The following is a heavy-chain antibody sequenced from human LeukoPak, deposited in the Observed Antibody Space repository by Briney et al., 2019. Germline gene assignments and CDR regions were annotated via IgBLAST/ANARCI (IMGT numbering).Heavy chain of an antibody. CDR1: GFTFSSYS. CDR2: ISSSSSTI. V-gene: IGHV3-48*01. Sequence: GGSLRPSCAASGFTFSSYSINWVRQAPGKGLEWVSYISSSSSTIYYADSVKGRFTISRDNAKNSLYLQMNSLRAEDTAVYYCARDHHRRHYDSQARDTFDIWGQGTMVTVSS. J-gene: IGHJ3*02. CDR3: ARDHHRRHYDSQARDTFDI. D-gene: IGHD3-22*01.